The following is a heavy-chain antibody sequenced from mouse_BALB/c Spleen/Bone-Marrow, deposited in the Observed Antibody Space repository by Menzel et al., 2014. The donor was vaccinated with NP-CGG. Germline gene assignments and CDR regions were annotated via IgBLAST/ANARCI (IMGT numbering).Heavy chain of an antibody. V-gene: IGHV14-3*02. J-gene: IGHJ3*01. CDR2: IDPANGNT. Sequence: EVQLQQSGAELVKPGASVKLSCTASGFNIKDTYMHWVKQRPEQGLEWIGRIDPANGNTKYDPKFQGKATITADTSSNTGYLQLSSVTSEDTGVYCCGNYCCGSSYGFAYWGQGTLVTVSA. CDR3: GNYCCGSSYGFAY. D-gene: IGHD1-1*01. CDR1: GFNIKDTY.